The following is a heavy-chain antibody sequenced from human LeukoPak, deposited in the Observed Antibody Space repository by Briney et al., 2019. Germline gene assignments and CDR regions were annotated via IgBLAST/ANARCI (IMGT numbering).Heavy chain of an antibody. Sequence: PFRSLSLTCAVSGGSISSGGYSWSWIRQPPGKGLEWIGGIYLSGSTYYNPSLMSRVSISVDRSKNQFSLKLSSVTAADTAVYYCARGDCSSTSCYALSWFDPWGQGTLVTVS. D-gene: IGHD2-2*01. CDR1: GGSISSGGYS. CDR2: IYLSGST. V-gene: IGHV4-30-2*01. J-gene: IGHJ5*02. CDR3: ARGDCSSTSCYALSWFDP.